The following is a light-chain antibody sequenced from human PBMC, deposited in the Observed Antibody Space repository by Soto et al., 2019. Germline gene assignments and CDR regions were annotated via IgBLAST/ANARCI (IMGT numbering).Light chain of an antibody. CDR1: QSVSTN. CDR2: GAS. Sequence: EIVMTQSPATLSVPPGERATLSCRASQSVSTNFAWYQKKPGQAPSILIYGASSRATGIPDRFSGSGSGTDFNLTISRLETEDFAVYYCQQYGSSTRTFGQGTKVDIK. CDR3: QQYGSSTRT. V-gene: IGKV3-20*01. J-gene: IGKJ1*01.